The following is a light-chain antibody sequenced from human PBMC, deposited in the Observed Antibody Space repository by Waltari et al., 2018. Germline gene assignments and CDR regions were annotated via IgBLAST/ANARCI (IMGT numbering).Light chain of an antibody. J-gene: IGKJ2*02. V-gene: IGKV1-5*03. CDR1: QSIGRW. CDR3: QQYYSRWT. Sequence: DIQMTQTPSTLSASVGDRVTITCRASQSIGRWLAWYQQKPGKAPKLLVYKASTLEGGVPSRFSGSGSGTDFTLTINSLQPDDFATYHCQQYYSRWTFGQGTKLEI. CDR2: KAS.